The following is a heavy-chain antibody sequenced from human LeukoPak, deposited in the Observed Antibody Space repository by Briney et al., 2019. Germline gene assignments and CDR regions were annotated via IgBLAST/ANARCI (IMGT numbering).Heavy chain of an antibody. Sequence: PGGSLRLSCAASGFTFSSYSMNWVRQAPGKGLEWVSYISSSSSTIYYADSVKGRFTISRDNAKNSLYLQMNSLRAEDTAAYYCARERDYYGSGIYGMDVWGQGTTVTVSS. CDR1: GFTFSSYS. CDR2: ISSSSSTI. V-gene: IGHV3-48*04. J-gene: IGHJ6*02. CDR3: ARERDYYGSGIYGMDV. D-gene: IGHD3-10*01.